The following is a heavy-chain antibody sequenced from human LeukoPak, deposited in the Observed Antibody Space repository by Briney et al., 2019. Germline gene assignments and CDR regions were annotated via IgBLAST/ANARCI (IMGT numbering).Heavy chain of an antibody. CDR1: GGSISSGGYY. V-gene: IGHV4-31*03. CDR2: IYYSGST. Sequence: SQTLSLTCTVSGGSISSGGYYWSWIRQHPGKCLEWIGYIYYSGSTYYNPSLKSRVTISVDTSKNQFSLKLSSVTAADTAVYYRARIRGYSGYYWGQGTLVTVSS. CDR3: ARIRGYSGYY. J-gene: IGHJ4*02. D-gene: IGHD5-12*01.